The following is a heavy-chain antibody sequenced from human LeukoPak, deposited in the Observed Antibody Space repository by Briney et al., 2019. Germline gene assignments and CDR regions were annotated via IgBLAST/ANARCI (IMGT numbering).Heavy chain of an antibody. CDR2: IRSKANSYAT. J-gene: IGHJ6*03. CDR1: GFTFSGSA. Sequence: GGSLRLSCAASGFTFSGSAMRWVRQASGKGLEWVGRIRSKANSYATAYAASVKGRFTISRDDSKNTAYLQMNSLKTEDTAVYYCTRQGYSGYYYYYMDVWGKGTTVAVSS. CDR3: TRQGYSGYYYYYMDV. V-gene: IGHV3-73*01. D-gene: IGHD5-12*01.